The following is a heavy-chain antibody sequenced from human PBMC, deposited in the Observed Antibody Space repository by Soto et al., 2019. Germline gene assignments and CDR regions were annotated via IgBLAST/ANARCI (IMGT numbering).Heavy chain of an antibody. V-gene: IGHV4-59*01. CDR2: VYHSGST. CDR3: ARDGSPENHYPAAMDI. D-gene: IGHD1-1*01. Sequence: QVQLQESGPGLVKPSETLSLTCTVSGDSISTYYWSWIRQSPGKGLEWIGYVYHSGSTNYNPSLKSRVTISVDPAQNQFSLRLTSGTAADTAVYYCARDGSPENHYPAAMDIWGQGTAVTVSS. J-gene: IGHJ6*02. CDR1: GDSISTYY.